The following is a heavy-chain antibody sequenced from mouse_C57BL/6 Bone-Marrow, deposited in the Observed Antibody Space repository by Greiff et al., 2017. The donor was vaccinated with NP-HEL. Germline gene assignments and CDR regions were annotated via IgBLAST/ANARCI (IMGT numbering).Heavy chain of an antibody. CDR2: IDPSDSET. J-gene: IGHJ2*01. V-gene: IGHV1-52*01. Sequence: QVQLQQPGAELVRPGSSVKLSCKASGYTFTSYWMHWVKQRPIQGLEWIGNIDPSDSETHYNQKFKDKATLTVDKSSSTAYMQLSSLTSEDSAVYYCARIGSRGVDYWGQGTTLTVSS. CDR3: ARIGSRGVDY. D-gene: IGHD1-1*01. CDR1: GYTFTSYW.